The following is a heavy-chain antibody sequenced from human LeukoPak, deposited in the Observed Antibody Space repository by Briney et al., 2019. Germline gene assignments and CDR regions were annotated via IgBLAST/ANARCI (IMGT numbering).Heavy chain of an antibody. D-gene: IGHD3-22*01. Sequence: PGGSLRLSCAASGFTFSSYSMNWVRQAPGKGLEWVSSISSSSSYIYYADSVKGRFTISRDNAKNSLYLQMNSLRAEDTAVYYCARDHSFSGYYPSPIDYWGQGTLVTVSS. CDR3: ARDHSFSGYYPSPIDY. CDR2: ISSSSSYI. V-gene: IGHV3-21*01. CDR1: GFTFSSYS. J-gene: IGHJ4*02.